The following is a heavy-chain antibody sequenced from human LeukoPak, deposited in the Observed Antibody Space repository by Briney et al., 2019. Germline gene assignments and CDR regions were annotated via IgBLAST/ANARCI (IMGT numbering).Heavy chain of an antibody. V-gene: IGHV3-30*02. CDR3: ATDGQLAY. Sequence: GGSLRLSCAASGFCLIGYDMHWARQAPGKGLEWVAFSRNGGYYAESVRGRFTISTDNSKNTLYLHMNSLRPEDTAMYYCATDGQLAYWGQGTLVTVSS. J-gene: IGHJ4*02. CDR1: GFCLIGYD. CDR2: SRNGG. D-gene: IGHD5-12*01.